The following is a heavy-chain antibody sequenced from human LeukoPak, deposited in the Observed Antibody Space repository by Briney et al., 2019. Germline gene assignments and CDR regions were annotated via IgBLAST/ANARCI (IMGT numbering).Heavy chain of an antibody. J-gene: IGHJ4*02. Sequence: PGGSLRLSCVASRFTFSKYTMSWVRQAPGKGLEWVSGIYGGGSGSTFYAESVEGRFTISRDNSKNTLYLQMNSLRDEDTAIYHCAKDFTPDGIWDIDYWGRGTLITVSS. CDR3: AKDFTPDGIWDIDY. CDR2: IYGGGSGST. CDR1: RFTFSKYT. V-gene: IGHV3-23*01. D-gene: IGHD1-14*01.